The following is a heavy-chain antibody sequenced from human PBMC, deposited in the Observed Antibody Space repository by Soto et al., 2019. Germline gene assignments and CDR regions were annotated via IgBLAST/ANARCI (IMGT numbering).Heavy chain of an antibody. D-gene: IGHD3-22*01. CDR3: ARDPNFYYDSSDYYYGMDV. V-gene: IGHV3-33*01. Sequence: QVQLVESGGGVVQPGRSLRLSCAASGFTFSSYGMHWVRQAPGKGLEWVAVIWYDGSNKYYADSVKGRFIISRDNSKNTLYLQMNSLRAEDTAVYYCARDPNFYYDSSDYYYGMDVWGQGTTVTVSS. CDR1: GFTFSSYG. J-gene: IGHJ6*02. CDR2: IWYDGSNK.